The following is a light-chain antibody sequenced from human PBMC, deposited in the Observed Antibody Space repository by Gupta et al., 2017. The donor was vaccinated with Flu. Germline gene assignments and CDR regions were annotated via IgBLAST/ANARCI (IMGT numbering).Light chain of an antibody. V-gene: IGKV3-20*01. J-gene: IGKJ2*01. CDR2: GAS. CDR3: QQYDSSPPMNT. CDR1: QSVSSSY. Sequence: EIVLTQSPGTLSLSPGERATLSCRASQSVSSSYLAWYQQKPGQAPRLLIYGASSRATGIQDRFSGSGSGTDFTLTISRLEPEDFAVYYCQQYDSSPPMNTFGQGTKLEIK.